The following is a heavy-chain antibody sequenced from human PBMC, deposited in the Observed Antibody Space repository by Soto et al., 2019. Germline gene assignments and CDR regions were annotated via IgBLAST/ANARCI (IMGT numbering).Heavy chain of an antibody. CDR3: ARDISRQSGTWFDP. J-gene: IGHJ5*02. V-gene: IGHV1-2*07. D-gene: IGHD3-10*01. Sequence: QVQLVQSGAEVKEPGASVKVSCRTSGYTFTDHYINWVRQAPGQGPEYMGWIHPNSGDTKYTHRFQGRVTMTRDTCIRTAYMELRRLTSGDTADYYSARDISRQSGTWFDPWGQGTLVTVSS. CDR1: GYTFTDHY. CDR2: IHPNSGDT.